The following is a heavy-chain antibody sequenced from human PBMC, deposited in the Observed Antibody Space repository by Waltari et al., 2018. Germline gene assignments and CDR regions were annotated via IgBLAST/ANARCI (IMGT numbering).Heavy chain of an antibody. D-gene: IGHD5-12*01. CDR1: GFTFSSYA. J-gene: IGHJ4*02. CDR2: ISYDGSNK. CDR3: ARAEGLRGFLDY. V-gene: IGHV3-30-3*01. Sequence: QVQLVESGGGVVQPGRSLSLSCAASGFTFSSYAMHWVRQAPGKGVEWVAVISYDGSNKYYADSVKGRFTISRDNSKNTLYLQMNSLRAEDTAVYYCARAEGLRGFLDYWGQGTLVTVSS.